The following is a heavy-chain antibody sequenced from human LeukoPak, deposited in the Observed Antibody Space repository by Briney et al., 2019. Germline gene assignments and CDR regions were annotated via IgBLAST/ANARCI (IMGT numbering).Heavy chain of an antibody. CDR3: VKGYYYDTSGSGFDR. Sequence: GGSLRLSCAASGFTFSSYWMHWVRQAPGKGLVWVSRLNGAGRSTNYADSVKGRFTISRDNAKNTLYLQMNSLRGEDTAVYYCVKGYYYDTSGSGFDRWGQGSLVSVSS. J-gene: IGHJ4*02. D-gene: IGHD3-22*01. V-gene: IGHV3-74*01. CDR1: GFTFSSYW. CDR2: LNGAGRST.